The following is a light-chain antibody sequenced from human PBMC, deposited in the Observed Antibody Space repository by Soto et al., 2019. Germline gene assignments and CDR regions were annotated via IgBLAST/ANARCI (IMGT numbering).Light chain of an antibody. V-gene: IGKV3-20*01. CDR3: QQYLRSPTWT. Sequence: EIVLTQSPGTLSLSPGERATLSCRASQSVSSGYLAWYQQKPGQAPRLLIYAASSRATGIPDRFSGSGSGTDFTLTISRLEPEDFAVYYCQQYLRSPTWTFGQGTKVDIK. CDR2: AAS. J-gene: IGKJ1*01. CDR1: QSVSSGY.